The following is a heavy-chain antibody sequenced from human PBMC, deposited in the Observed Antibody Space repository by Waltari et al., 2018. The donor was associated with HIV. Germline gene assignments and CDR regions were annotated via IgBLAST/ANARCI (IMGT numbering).Heavy chain of an antibody. CDR3: VTLYNESPLYSNF. CDR2: FDPKNGKP. J-gene: IGHJ1*01. V-gene: IGHV1-24*01. Sequence: QLIQSTSALKRPGASATISCQVSGYPLSDLSMPWVRQGRGQRLQWMGGFDPKNGKPVYSQRFWGRVSLAEDTSQDTAFLELNRLTSDDTAVYYCVTLYNESPLYSNFWGQGTLVTV. CDR1: GYPLSDLS. D-gene: IGHD2-15*01.